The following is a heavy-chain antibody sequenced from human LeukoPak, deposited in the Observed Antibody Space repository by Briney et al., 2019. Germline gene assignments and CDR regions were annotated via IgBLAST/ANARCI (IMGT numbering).Heavy chain of an antibody. D-gene: IGHD6-19*01. Sequence: PSGTLSLTCAVSGGSISSSNWWSWVRQPPGKGLEWIGEIYHSGSTNYNPSLKSRVTISVDKSKNQFSLKLSSVTAADTAVYYCARGGSGWYDNWLDPWGQGTLVTVSS. V-gene: IGHV4-4*02. CDR3: ARGGSGWYDNWLDP. J-gene: IGHJ5*02. CDR1: GGSISSSNW. CDR2: IYHSGST.